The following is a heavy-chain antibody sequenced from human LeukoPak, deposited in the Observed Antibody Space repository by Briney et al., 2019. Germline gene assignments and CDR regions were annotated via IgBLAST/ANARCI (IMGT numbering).Heavy chain of an antibody. J-gene: IGHJ4*01. V-gene: IGHV4-59*01. D-gene: IGHD4-11*01. CDR1: GGAIRGYY. CDR2: MYNSGST. CDR3: ARGAQQLPYYFDY. Sequence: SETLSLTCTVSGGAIRGYYWSWIRQPPGKGLEWIGYMYNSGSTNYNPSLKSRVTISVDTSKNQFSLKLSSVTAADTAVYYCARGAQQLPYYFDYWGQGILVTVSS.